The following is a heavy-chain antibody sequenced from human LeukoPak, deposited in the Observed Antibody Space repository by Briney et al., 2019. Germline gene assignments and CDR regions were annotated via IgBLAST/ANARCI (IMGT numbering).Heavy chain of an antibody. CDR1: GFTFDDYA. CDR2: ISWNSGSI. Sequence: PGGSLRLSCAASGFTFDDYAMHWVRQAPGKGLEWVSGISWNSGSIGYADSVKGRFTISRDNAKNSLYLQMNSLRAEDTALYYCAKAWRGESHMDVWGKGTTVTVSS. D-gene: IGHD3-16*01. J-gene: IGHJ6*03. CDR3: AKAWRGESHMDV. V-gene: IGHV3-9*01.